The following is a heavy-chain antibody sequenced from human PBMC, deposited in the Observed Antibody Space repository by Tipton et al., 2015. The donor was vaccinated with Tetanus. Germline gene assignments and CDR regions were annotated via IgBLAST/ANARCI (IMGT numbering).Heavy chain of an antibody. CDR2: INPNSGAT. Sequence: QLVQSGPEVKKPGASVEVSCKASGYTFTDYYMHWVRQAPGQGLEWMGWINPNSGATNYAQKFQGRVTMTRDTSISTAYVELSSLRSDDTAVYYCARERHLDYWGQGTLVTVSS. CDR3: ARERHLDY. J-gene: IGHJ4*02. V-gene: IGHV1-2*02. CDR1: GYTFTDYY. D-gene: IGHD1-1*01.